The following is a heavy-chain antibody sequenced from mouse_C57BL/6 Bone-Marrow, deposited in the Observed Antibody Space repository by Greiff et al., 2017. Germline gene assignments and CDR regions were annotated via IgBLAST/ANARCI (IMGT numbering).Heavy chain of an antibody. Sequence: EVQLVESGPGLAKPSQPLSLTCSVPGYSIPSAYWNWIRKFPGNKLEYMGYISYSGNTYYNPSLKSRISITRDTSKNQYYLQLNSVTTEDTATYYCARRNWAFDYWGQGTTLTVSA. CDR1: GYSIPSAY. J-gene: IGHJ2*01. CDR3: ARRNWAFDY. V-gene: IGHV3-8*01. CDR2: ISYSGNT. D-gene: IGHD4-1*01.